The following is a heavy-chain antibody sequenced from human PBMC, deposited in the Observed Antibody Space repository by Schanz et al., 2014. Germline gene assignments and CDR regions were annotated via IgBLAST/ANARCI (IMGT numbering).Heavy chain of an antibody. V-gene: IGHV3-23*01. Sequence: EEQVLESGGGFVQPGGSLRLSCATSGFTFTTFAMTWVRQAPGKGLEWVSGISDRGDGTNYGDSVRGRFTISRDNSRNTVYLQMNNVGVDDTATYYCVKTDAGWRFDYWGQGTLVIVSS. CDR3: VKTDAGWRFDY. D-gene: IGHD6-19*01. CDR2: ISDRGDGT. CDR1: GFTFTTFA. J-gene: IGHJ4*02.